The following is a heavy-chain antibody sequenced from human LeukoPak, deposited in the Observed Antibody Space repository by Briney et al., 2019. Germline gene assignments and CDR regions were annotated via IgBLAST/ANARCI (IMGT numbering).Heavy chain of an antibody. Sequence: GGSLRLSCAASGFTFSNYNMNWVRQAPRKGLEWVSSITTSSSHIYYADSVKGRFTISRDNARNSLYLQMNSLRAEDTAVYYCASDNRVYGSGSYAFDIWGQGTMVTVSS. CDR2: ITTSSSHI. J-gene: IGHJ3*02. D-gene: IGHD3-10*01. V-gene: IGHV3-21*01. CDR3: ASDNRVYGSGSYAFDI. CDR1: GFTFSNYN.